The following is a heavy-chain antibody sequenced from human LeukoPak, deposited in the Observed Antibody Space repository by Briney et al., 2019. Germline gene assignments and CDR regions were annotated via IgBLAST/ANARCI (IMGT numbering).Heavy chain of an antibody. CDR1: GYAFTGYY. V-gene: IGHV1-2*02. Sequence: ASVKVSCKASGYAFTGYYMHWVRQAPGQGLEWMGWINPNSGGTNYAQKFQGRVTMTRDMSTSTVYMELSTLRSDDTAVYFCAKDPRNILTGDYDDFDIWGQGTMVIVSS. D-gene: IGHD3-9*01. J-gene: IGHJ3*02. CDR3: AKDPRNILTGDYDDFDI. CDR2: INPNSGGT.